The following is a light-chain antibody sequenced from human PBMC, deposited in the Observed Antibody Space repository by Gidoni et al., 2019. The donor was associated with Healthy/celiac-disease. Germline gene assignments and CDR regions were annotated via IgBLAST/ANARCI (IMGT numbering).Light chain of an antibody. CDR2: DAS. CDR3: QQYNSYRFT. V-gene: IGKV1-5*01. Sequence: DIQMTQSPSTLSASVGDRVTITCRASQSISSWLAWYQQKPGKAPKLLIYDASSLESGVPSRFSGRGSGTGFTLTISRLQPDDFATYFCQQYNSYRFTFCQGTKLEIK. J-gene: IGKJ2*01. CDR1: QSISSW.